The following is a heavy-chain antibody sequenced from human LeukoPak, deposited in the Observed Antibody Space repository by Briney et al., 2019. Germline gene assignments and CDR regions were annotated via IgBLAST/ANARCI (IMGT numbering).Heavy chain of an antibody. D-gene: IGHD2-2*01. V-gene: IGHV1-69*04. Sequence: GASVKVSCKASGGTFSSYTISWVRQVPGQGLEWMGRIIPILGVANYAQKFQGRVTITAGKSTSTAYMELSSLRSEDTAVYYCARDLSEGDIVVVPAAIGYNWFDPWGQGTLVTVSS. CDR2: IIPILGVA. J-gene: IGHJ5*02. CDR3: ARDLSEGDIVVVPAAIGYNWFDP. CDR1: GGTFSSYT.